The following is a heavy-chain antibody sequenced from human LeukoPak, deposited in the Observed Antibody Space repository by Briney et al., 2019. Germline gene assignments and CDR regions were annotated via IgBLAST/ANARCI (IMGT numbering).Heavy chain of an antibody. CDR1: GGSFSGHY. D-gene: IGHD4-17*01. J-gene: IGHJ4*02. CDR2: INHSGST. CDR3: ARHRDYGDYDDY. V-gene: IGHV4-34*01. Sequence: KPSETLSLTCAVYGGSFSGHYWSWIRQPPGKGLGWIGEINHSGSTNYNPSLKSRVTISVDTSKNQFSLKLSSVTAADTAVYYCARHRDYGDYDDYWGQGTLVTVSS.